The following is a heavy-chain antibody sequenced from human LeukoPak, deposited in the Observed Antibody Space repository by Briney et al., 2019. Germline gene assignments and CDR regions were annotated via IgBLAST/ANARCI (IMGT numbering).Heavy chain of an antibody. Sequence: GASVKVSCKASGGTFSSYTISWVRQAPGQGLEWMRRIIPILGIANYAQKFQGRVTITADKSTSTAYMELSSLRSEDTAVYYCAAGRPIVGALDFDYWGQRTLVTVSS. CDR3: AAGRPIVGALDFDY. V-gene: IGHV1-69*02. J-gene: IGHJ4*02. D-gene: IGHD1-26*01. CDR2: IIPILGIA. CDR1: GGTFSSYT.